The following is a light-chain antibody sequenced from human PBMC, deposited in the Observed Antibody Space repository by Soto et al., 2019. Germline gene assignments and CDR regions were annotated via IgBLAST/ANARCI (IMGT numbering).Light chain of an antibody. J-gene: IGKJ5*01. CDR1: QNINMY. CDR2: GAS. V-gene: IGKV1-39*01. CDR3: QQYRMSPNT. Sequence: DIQMTQSPSPLSASVGDRLTISCRASQNINMYLNWYQQIPGTAPKLLIFGASWLQSGVPSRFSGSGSGTDFSLTIRGLKPEDFAVYYCQQYRMSPNTFGQGTRLEIK.